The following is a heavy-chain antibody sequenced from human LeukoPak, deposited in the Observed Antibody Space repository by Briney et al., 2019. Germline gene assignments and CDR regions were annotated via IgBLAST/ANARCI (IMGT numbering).Heavy chain of an antibody. Sequence: LQTLSLTCTVSGGSISSGGYYWSWIRQHPGKGLEWIGYIYYSGSTYYNPSLKSRVTISVDTSKNQFSLELSSVTAADTAVYYCASYYDSSGYRDYWGQGTLVTVSS. J-gene: IGHJ4*02. CDR2: IYYSGST. D-gene: IGHD3-22*01. CDR1: GGSISSGGYY. V-gene: IGHV4-31*03. CDR3: ASYYDSSGYRDY.